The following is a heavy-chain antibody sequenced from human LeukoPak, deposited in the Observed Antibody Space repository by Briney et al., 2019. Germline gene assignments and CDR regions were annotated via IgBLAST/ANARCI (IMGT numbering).Heavy chain of an antibody. CDR2: IYHSGST. CDR3: ARQILYYGSGSSPDWFDP. Sequence: PSETLSLTCTVSGYSISSGYYWGWIRPPPGKGLEWIGSIYHSGSTYYNPSLKSRVTISVDTSKNQFSLKLSSVTAADTAVYYCARQILYYGSGSSPDWFDPWGQGTLVTVSS. D-gene: IGHD3-10*01. V-gene: IGHV4-38-2*02. CDR1: GYSISSGYY. J-gene: IGHJ5*02.